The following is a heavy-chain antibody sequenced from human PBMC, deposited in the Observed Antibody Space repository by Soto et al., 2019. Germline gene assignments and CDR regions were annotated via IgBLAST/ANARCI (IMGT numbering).Heavy chain of an antibody. Sequence: SETLSLTCAVYGGSFSGYHWGWIRQSPGKGLDWIANIHYLRNVYYNPSLKSRFTLSVDTSRNQFSLRLNSVTAADTAIYYCARVYTGSYLMYYWGPGTLVTVSS. J-gene: IGHJ4*02. V-gene: IGHV4-34*01. D-gene: IGHD1-26*01. CDR2: IHYLRNV. CDR1: GGSFSGYH. CDR3: ARVYTGSYLMYY.